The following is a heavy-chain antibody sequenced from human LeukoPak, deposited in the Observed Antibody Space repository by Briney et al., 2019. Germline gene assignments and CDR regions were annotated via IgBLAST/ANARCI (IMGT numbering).Heavy chain of an antibody. CDR2: IYSGGST. D-gene: IGHD2-2*01. CDR1: GFTVSSNY. Sequence: PGGSLRLSCAASGFTVSSNYMSWVRQAPGRGLEWVSVIYSGGSTYYADSVKGRFTISRDNSKNTLYLQMNSLRAEDTAVYYCAKAIHYCSSTSCHLSRLYGMDVWGQGTTVTVSS. J-gene: IGHJ6*02. CDR3: AKAIHYCSSTSCHLSRLYGMDV. V-gene: IGHV3-53*05.